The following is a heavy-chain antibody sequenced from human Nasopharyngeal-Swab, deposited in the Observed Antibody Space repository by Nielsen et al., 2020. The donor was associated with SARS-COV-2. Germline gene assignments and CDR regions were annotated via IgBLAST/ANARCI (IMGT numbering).Heavy chain of an antibody. V-gene: IGHV3-74*01. D-gene: IGHD3-22*01. CDR3: ARGPTPHDNSGFLRH. J-gene: IGHJ4*02. Sequence: WIRQPPGKRLVRVSAVSTDGTTTYYAGSERGRFTISRDNAKSTLYMQVSSLTAEDTGVYYCARGPTPHDNSGFLRHWGQGIRVTVSS. CDR2: VSTDGTTT.